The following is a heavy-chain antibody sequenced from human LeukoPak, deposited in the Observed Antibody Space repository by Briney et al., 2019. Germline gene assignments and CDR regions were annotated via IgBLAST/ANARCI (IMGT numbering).Heavy chain of an antibody. CDR2: IIPIRGTT. CDR3: ARGPYGVYSGDYYHYYMDV. CDR1: GGTFISYS. D-gene: IGHD5/OR15-5a*01. V-gene: IGHV1-69*13. J-gene: IGHJ6*03. Sequence: GASVKVSCKASGGTFISYSINWVRQAPGQGLEWMGGIIPIRGTTNHAQKFQGRVTISADESTSTVYMELSSLRSEDTAVYYCARGPYGVYSGDYYHYYMDVWGKGTTVIISS.